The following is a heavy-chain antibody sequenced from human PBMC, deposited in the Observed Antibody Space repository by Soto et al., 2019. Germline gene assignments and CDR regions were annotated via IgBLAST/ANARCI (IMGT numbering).Heavy chain of an antibody. J-gene: IGHJ4*02. V-gene: IGHV1-18*01. CDR3: ARDRTEYCGGDCSSYYFDY. CDR1: GYTFTSYG. CDR2: ISAYNGNT. Sequence: ASVKVSCKASGYTFTSYGISWVRQAPGQGLEWMGWISAYNGNTNYAQKLQGRVTMTTDTSTSTAYMELRSLRSDDTAVYYCARDRTEYCGGDCSSYYFDYWGQGTLVTVSS. D-gene: IGHD2-21*02.